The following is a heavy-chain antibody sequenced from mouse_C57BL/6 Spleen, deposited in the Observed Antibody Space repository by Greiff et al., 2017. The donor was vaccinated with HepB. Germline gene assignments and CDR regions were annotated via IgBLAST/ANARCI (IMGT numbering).Heavy chain of an antibody. CDR2: ISSGGSYN. CDR1: GFTFSSYG. Sequence: EVKLVESGGDLVKPGGSLKLSCAASGFTFSSYGMSWVRQTPDKRLEWVATISSGGSYNYYPDSVKGRFTISRDNAKNTLYLQMRSLKSEDTAMYYGARHVYDYDGYYFDYWGQGTTLTVSS. V-gene: IGHV5-6*02. CDR3: ARHVYDYDGYYFDY. D-gene: IGHD2-4*01. J-gene: IGHJ2*01.